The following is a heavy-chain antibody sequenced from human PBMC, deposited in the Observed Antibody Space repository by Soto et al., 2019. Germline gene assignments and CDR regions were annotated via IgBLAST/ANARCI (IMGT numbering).Heavy chain of an antibody. CDR3: ARDLRDGYNYVWHY. CDR1: GGTFSSYA. J-gene: IGHJ4*02. Sequence: SVKVSCKASGGTFSSYAISWVRQAPGQGLEWMGGIIPIFGTANYAQKFQGRVTITADESTSTAYMELSSLRSEDTAVYYCARDLRDGYNYVWHYWGQGTLVTVSS. CDR2: IIPIFGTA. D-gene: IGHD3-16*01. V-gene: IGHV1-69*13.